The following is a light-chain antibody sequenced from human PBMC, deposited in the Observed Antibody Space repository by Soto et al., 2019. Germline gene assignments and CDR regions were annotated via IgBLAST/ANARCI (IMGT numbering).Light chain of an antibody. CDR1: SSDVGAYNY. CDR3: ISWTSGATYV. CDR2: DVN. Sequence: QYALTQPASVSGSPGQSITISCAGNSSDVGAYNYVSWYQHHPGKAPKLMIYDVNNRPSGDSNRFSGSKSGNTASLTISGVQAEDEDDYYCISWTSGATYVFGSGTKVTVL. V-gene: IGLV2-14*03. J-gene: IGLJ1*01.